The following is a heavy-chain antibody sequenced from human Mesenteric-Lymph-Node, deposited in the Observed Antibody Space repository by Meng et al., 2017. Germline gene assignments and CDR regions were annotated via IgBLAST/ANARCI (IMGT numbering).Heavy chain of an antibody. CDR1: GFTFSSSA. CDR3: ARAPPMVRGVIDY. D-gene: IGHD3-10*01. J-gene: IGHJ4*02. CDR2: IAYDGSNK. Sequence: GGSLRLSCAASGFTFSSSAMHWVRQAPGKGREWVAVIAYDGSNKYYADSVKGRFTISRDNSKNTLYLQMNSPRAEDTAVYYCARAPPMVRGVIDYWGQGTLVTVSS. V-gene: IGHV3-30*04.